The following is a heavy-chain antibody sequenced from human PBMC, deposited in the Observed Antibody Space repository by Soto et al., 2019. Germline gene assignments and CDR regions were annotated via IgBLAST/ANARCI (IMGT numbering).Heavy chain of an antibody. Sequence: GGSLRLSCAASGFTFSSYGMHWVRQAPGKGLEWVAVISYDGSNKYYADSVKGRFTISRDNSKNTLYLQMNSLRAEDTAVYYCAKPIPRGGYDSNQRNAFDIWGQGTMVTVSS. CDR3: AKPIPRGGYDSNQRNAFDI. D-gene: IGHD3-22*01. V-gene: IGHV3-30*18. CDR1: GFTFSSYG. CDR2: ISYDGSNK. J-gene: IGHJ3*02.